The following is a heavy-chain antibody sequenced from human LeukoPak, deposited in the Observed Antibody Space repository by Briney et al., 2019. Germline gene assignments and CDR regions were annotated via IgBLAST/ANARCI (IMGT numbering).Heavy chain of an antibody. D-gene: IGHD6-19*01. Sequence: GGSLRLSCAASGFTFSNAWMSWVRQAPGKGLEWVGRIKSKTDGGTTDYAAPVKGRFTISRDDLKNTLYLQMNSLKTEDTAVYYCTTDTGGWYSIYFQHWGQGTLVTVSS. CDR1: GFTFSNAW. CDR3: TTDTGGWYSIYFQH. CDR2: IKSKTDGGTT. V-gene: IGHV3-15*01. J-gene: IGHJ1*01.